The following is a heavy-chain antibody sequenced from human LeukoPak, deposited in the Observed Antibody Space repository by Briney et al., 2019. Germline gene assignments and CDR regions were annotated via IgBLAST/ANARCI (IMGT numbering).Heavy chain of an antibody. J-gene: IGHJ5*02. D-gene: IGHD2-2*01. CDR3: ARGFCSSTSCYAGTAAAFDP. CDR1: RFTFSSYA. Sequence: GRSLRLSCAASRFTFSSYAMHWVRQAPGKGLEWVAVISYDGSNKYYADSVKGRFTISRDNSKNTLYLQMNSLRAEDTAVYYCARGFCSSTSCYAGTAAAFDPWGQGTLVTVSS. CDR2: ISYDGSNK. V-gene: IGHV3-30*04.